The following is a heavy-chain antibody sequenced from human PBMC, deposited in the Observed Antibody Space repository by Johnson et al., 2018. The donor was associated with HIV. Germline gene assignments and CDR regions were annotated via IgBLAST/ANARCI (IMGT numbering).Heavy chain of an antibody. J-gene: IGHJ3*02. CDR2: IYDGGNI. Sequence: MLLVESGGGVVQPGRSLRLACAAAGFTVSSNYMSWVRQATGKGLEWDAIIYDGGNIYYAPSVKGRFTISRANSRNTLYLQMDSLRADDTAVYYCASGKIPYYYDGTGYRWATAFDIWGQGTMVTVSS. CDR1: GFTVSSNY. D-gene: IGHD3-22*01. V-gene: IGHV3-66*01. CDR3: ASGKIPYYYDGTGYRWATAFDI.